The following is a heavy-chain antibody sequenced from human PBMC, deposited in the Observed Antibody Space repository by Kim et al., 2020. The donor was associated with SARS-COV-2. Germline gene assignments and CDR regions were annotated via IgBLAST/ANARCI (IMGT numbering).Heavy chain of an antibody. J-gene: IGHJ5*02. Sequence: KSRVTISVDTSKNQFSLKLSSVTAADTAVYYCARGGFVVVVAATYNWFDPWGQGTLVTVSS. D-gene: IGHD2-15*01. CDR3: ARGGFVVVVAATYNWFDP. V-gene: IGHV4-34*01.